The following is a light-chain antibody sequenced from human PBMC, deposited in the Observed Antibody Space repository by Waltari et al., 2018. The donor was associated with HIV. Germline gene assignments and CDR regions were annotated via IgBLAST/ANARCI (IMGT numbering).Light chain of an antibody. V-gene: IGKV1-39*01. Sequence: DIQMTQSPSSLSASVGDTVTITCRASQSSSTYLKRYQQKPVKTPNHLIHSASSLQSGVPSRFSGSGPVTDFTLTISSLQPEEFATYSCLQSYGTPRAFGPRTKVEIK. CDR3: LQSYGTPRA. J-gene: IGKJ1*01. CDR1: QSSSTY. CDR2: SAS.